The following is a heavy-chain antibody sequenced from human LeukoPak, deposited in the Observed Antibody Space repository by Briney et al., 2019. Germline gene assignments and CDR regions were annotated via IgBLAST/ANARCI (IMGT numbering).Heavy chain of an antibody. D-gene: IGHD3-10*01. Sequence: PGRSLRLSCAASGFTFSSYGMHWVRQAPGKGLEWVAVISYDGSNKYYADSVKGRFTISRDNSKNTLHLQMNSLRAEDTAVYYCAKDHYGSGSSYYWGQGTLVTVSS. V-gene: IGHV3-30*18. J-gene: IGHJ4*02. CDR3: AKDHYGSGSSYY. CDR2: ISYDGSNK. CDR1: GFTFSSYG.